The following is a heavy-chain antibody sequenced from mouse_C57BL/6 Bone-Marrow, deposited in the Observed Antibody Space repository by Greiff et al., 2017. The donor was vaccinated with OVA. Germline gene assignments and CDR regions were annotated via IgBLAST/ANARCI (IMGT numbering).Heavy chain of an antibody. CDR3: TTIYYGNHWYFDV. J-gene: IGHJ1*03. CDR1: GFNIQDYY. D-gene: IGHD2-1*01. Sequence: VQLQQSGAELVRPGASVKLSCTASGFNIQDYYMHWVKQRPEQGLEWIGRIDPEDGDTEYAPQFQGKATMTADTSSNPAYLQLSSLTSEDTAVYYCTTIYYGNHWYFDVWGTGTTVTVSS. V-gene: IGHV14-1*01. CDR2: IDPEDGDT.